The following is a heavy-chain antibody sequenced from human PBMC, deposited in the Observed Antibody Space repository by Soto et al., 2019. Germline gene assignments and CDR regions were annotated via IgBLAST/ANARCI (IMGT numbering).Heavy chain of an antibody. D-gene: IGHD1-20*01. V-gene: IGHV4-59*08. J-gene: IGHJ4*02. CDR1: GGSISSYY. CDR2: IYYSGST. CDR3: ATVPTYNWNDAGYFDY. Sequence: PSETLSLTCTVSGGSISSYYWSWIRQPPGKGLEWIGYIYYSGSTNYNPSLKSRVTISVDTSKNQFSLKLSSVTAADTAVYYCATVPTYNWNDAGYFDYWGQGTLVTVSS.